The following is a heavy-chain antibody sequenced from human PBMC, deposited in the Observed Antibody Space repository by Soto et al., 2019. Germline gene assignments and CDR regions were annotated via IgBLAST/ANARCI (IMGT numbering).Heavy chain of an antibody. D-gene: IGHD2-2*01. J-gene: IGHJ4*02. CDR3: AKARCSTTNCYVPDY. CDR2: IGGSGGSP. Sequence: PGGSLRLSCAASGFTFSTYTMSWVRQAPGKGLEWVSVIGGSGGSPSYADSVQGRFTISRDNPKNTLFLQMNSLRAEDTAMYYCAKARCSTTNCYVPDYWGQGTLVTVSS. V-gene: IGHV3-23*01. CDR1: GFTFSTYT.